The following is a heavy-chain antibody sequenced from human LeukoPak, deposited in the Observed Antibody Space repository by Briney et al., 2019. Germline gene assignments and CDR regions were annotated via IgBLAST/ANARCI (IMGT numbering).Heavy chain of an antibody. CDR3: ARRSSGSPPYYFDY. D-gene: IGHD1-26*01. V-gene: IGHV3-74*01. CDR2: INSDGSTT. Sequence: GGSLRLSCAASGFTFSSYWMHWVRQVPGKGLVWVSRINSDGSTTNYADYVKGRFTISRDNAKNTLYLQMNSLRAEDTAVYYCARRSSGSPPYYFDYWGQGTLVTVSS. J-gene: IGHJ4*02. CDR1: GFTFSSYW.